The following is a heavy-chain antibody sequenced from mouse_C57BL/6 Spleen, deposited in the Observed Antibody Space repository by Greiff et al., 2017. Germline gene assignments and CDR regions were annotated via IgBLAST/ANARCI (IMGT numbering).Heavy chain of an antibody. Sequence: VQLQQSGAELVRPGASVTLSCKASGYTFTDYEMHWVKQTPVHGLEWLGAIDPETGGTAYNQKFKGKAILTADKSSSTAYMELRSLTSEDSAVYYCTREAQATRGAMDYWGQGTSVTVSS. CDR1: GYTFTDYE. CDR3: TREAQATRGAMDY. J-gene: IGHJ4*01. D-gene: IGHD3-2*02. CDR2: IDPETGGT. V-gene: IGHV1-15*01.